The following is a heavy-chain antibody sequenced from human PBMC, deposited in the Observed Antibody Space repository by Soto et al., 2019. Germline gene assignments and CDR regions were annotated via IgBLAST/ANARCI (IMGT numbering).Heavy chain of an antibody. Sequence: SETLSLTCTVSGGSIGRGGYYWSGIRQHPGKGLEWIGYIYYSGSTYYNPSLKSRVTISVDTSKNQFSLKLSSVTAADTAVYYCARGGIAAAAPPDYWGQGTLVAVS. J-gene: IGHJ4*02. CDR1: GGSIGRGGYY. D-gene: IGHD6-13*01. CDR2: IYYSGST. V-gene: IGHV4-31*03. CDR3: ARGGIAAAAPPDY.